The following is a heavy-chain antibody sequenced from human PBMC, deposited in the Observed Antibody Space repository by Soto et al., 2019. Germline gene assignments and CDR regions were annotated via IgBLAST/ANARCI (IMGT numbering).Heavy chain of an antibody. J-gene: IGHJ5*02. CDR2: IIPILGIA. D-gene: IGHD2-2*01. CDR3: ARGATVVVPAAMQGGFDP. CDR1: GGTFSSYT. V-gene: IGHV1-69*02. Sequence: QVQLVQSGAEVKKPGSSVKVSCKASGGTFSSYTISWVRQAPGQGLEWMGRIIPILGIANYAQKFQGRVTITADKSTSTAYMELGSLRSEDTAVYYCARGATVVVPAAMQGGFDPWGQGTLVTVSS.